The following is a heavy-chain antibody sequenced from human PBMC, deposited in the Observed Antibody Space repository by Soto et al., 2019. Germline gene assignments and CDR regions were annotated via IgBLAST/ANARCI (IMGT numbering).Heavy chain of an antibody. V-gene: IGHV4-31*03. CDR2: IYNSGST. Sequence: SETLSLTCTVSGASVSSGGFYWSWIRQHPGKGLEWIGYIYNSGSTFYNPSLKSRITMSVDTSKNKFSLTLSLRSVTVADTAVYYCARQIPAAITRSAMDVWGQGTTVTVSS. D-gene: IGHD2-2*01. J-gene: IGHJ6*02. CDR3: ARQIPAAITRSAMDV. CDR1: GASVSSGGFY.